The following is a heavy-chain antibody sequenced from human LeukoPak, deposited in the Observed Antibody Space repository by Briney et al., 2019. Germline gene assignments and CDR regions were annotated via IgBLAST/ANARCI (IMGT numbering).Heavy chain of an antibody. D-gene: IGHD3-10*01. CDR3: ARRPVRGPPNDAFDI. CDR1: GGSISSGGYY. Sequence: SETLSLTCTVSGGSISSGGYYWSWIRQPPGKGLEWIGYIYYSGSTNYNPSLKSRVTISVDTSKNQFSLKLSSVTAADTAVYYCARRPVRGPPNDAFDIWGQGTMVTVSS. CDR2: IYYSGST. J-gene: IGHJ3*02. V-gene: IGHV4-61*08.